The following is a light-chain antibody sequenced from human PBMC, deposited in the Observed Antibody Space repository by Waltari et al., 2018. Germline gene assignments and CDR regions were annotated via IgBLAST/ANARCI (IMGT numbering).Light chain of an antibody. CDR3: SSYAGSNSHV. CDR1: SSDVGGYNY. V-gene: IGLV2-8*01. CDR2: EVS. J-gene: IGLJ1*01. Sequence: QSALTQPPSAPGSPGQSVTMSCTGTSSDVGGYNYVSWYQQHPGTVPKLIIYEVSERPSGVPHRFSGSKSGNTASLTVSGLQAEDEADYYCSSYAGSNSHVFGTGTRVTVL.